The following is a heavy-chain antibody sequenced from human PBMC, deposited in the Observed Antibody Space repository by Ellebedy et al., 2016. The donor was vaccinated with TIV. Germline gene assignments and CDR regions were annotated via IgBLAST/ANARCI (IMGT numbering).Heavy chain of an antibody. Sequence: PGGSLRLSCAASGFTFRSYSMNWVRQAPGKGLEWVSSISTGSSYIYFADSVKDRFTISRDNAKNSLYLQMNSLRAEDTAVYYCARTNGSGWFFDYWGQGTLVTVSS. V-gene: IGHV3-21*01. J-gene: IGHJ4*02. CDR2: ISTGSSYI. CDR1: GFTFRSYS. CDR3: ARTNGSGWFFDY. D-gene: IGHD6-19*01.